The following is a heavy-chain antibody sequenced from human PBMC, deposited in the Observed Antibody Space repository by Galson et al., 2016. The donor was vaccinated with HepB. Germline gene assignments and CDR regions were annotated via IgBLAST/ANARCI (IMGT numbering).Heavy chain of an antibody. V-gene: IGHV1-3*01. J-gene: IGHJ6*02. D-gene: IGHD2-2*01. Sequence: SVKVSCKAFGYPFSDYDIHWVRQAPGQRLEWMEWVNPGNGNTKYSQKFQGRATFTRDTSANTAYMELSSLRSEDTAVYFCARAVSRGTSSFGMDVWGQGTTAIV. CDR2: VNPGNGNT. CDR1: GYPFSDYD. CDR3: ARAVSRGTSSFGMDV.